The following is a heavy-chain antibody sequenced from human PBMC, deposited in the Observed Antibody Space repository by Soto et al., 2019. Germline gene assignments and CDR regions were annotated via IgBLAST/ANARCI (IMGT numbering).Heavy chain of an antibody. Sequence: SETLSLTCTVSSGSISSGDYYWSWIRQPPGKGLEWIGYIYYGGSTYYNPSLKSRVTISVDTSKNRFSLKLSSVTAADTAVYYCARDMGYKNWFDPWGQGTLVTVSS. J-gene: IGHJ5*02. V-gene: IGHV4-30-4*01. CDR3: ARDMGYKNWFDP. D-gene: IGHD5-12*01. CDR2: IYYGGST. CDR1: SGSISSGDYY.